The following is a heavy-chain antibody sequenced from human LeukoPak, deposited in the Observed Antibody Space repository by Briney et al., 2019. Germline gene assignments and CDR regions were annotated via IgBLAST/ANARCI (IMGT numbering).Heavy chain of an antibody. Sequence: SGTLSLTCGVSGGSISNTNWWTWVRQPPGKGLEWIGEVNLQGSTNYNPSLKSRVAISVDKSENQISLKLTSLTAADTAVYYCAREGGPYRPLDYSGQGTLVTVAS. V-gene: IGHV4-4*02. CDR3: AREGGPYRPLDY. CDR2: VNLQGST. CDR1: GGSISNTNW. J-gene: IGHJ4*02.